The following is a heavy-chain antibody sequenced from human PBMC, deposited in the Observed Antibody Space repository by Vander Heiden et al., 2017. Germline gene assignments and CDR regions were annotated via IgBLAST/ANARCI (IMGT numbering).Heavy chain of an antibody. D-gene: IGHD3-9*01. CDR1: GFTFSSYD. CDR3: ARGDILTGFDY. J-gene: IGHJ4*02. CDR2: IGTAGDT. Sequence: EVQLVESGGGLVQLGGSLRLYCAAAGFTFSSYDRQWDRQARAKGLGGVSAIGTAGDTYYPGSVKGRFTISRENAKNALYLQMNSLRAGDTAVYYCARGDILTGFDYWGQGTLVTVSS. V-gene: IGHV3-13*01.